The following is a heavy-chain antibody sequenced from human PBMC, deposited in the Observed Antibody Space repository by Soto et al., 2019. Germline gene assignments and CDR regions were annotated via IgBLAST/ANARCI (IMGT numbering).Heavy chain of an antibody. J-gene: IGHJ4*02. CDR3: ARDLDGSGSYYTNY. CDR2: ISPHKDDT. Sequence: ASVKVSCKTSGYTFSSIGISWVRQAPGQGLEWMGWISPHKDDTYYAQRLQGRVTMTTDTSTSTAYMELRSLRSDDTAVYFCARDLDGSGSYYTNYWGQGTLVTVFS. V-gene: IGHV1-18*01. D-gene: IGHD3-10*01. CDR1: GYTFSSIG.